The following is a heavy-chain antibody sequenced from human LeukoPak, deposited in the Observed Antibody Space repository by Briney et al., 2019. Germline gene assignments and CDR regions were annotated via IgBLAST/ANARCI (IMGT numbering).Heavy chain of an antibody. CDR3: ARGTSYDSSGYLFDY. CDR1: GYTFTGYY. D-gene: IGHD3-22*01. CDR2: INPNSGGT. V-gene: IGHV1-2*04. Sequence: ASVKVSCKASGYTFTGYYMHWVRQSPGQGLEWMGWINPNSGGTNYAQKFQGWVTMTRDTSTSTVYMELSSLRSEDTAVYYCARGTSYDSSGYLFDYWGQGTLVTVSS. J-gene: IGHJ4*02.